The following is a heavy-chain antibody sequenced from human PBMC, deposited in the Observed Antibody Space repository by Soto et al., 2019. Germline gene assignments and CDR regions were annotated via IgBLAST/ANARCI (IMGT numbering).Heavy chain of an antibody. CDR3: ASRGIAVAGFDY. CDR1: GFTFSSYS. J-gene: IGHJ4*02. CDR2: ISSSSSYI. Sequence: EVQLVESGGGLVKPGGSLRLSCAASGFTFSSYSMNWARQAPGKGLEWVSSISSSSSYIYYADSVKGRFTISRDNAKNSLYLQMNSLRAEDTAVYYCASRGIAVAGFDYWGQGTLVTVSS. D-gene: IGHD6-19*01. V-gene: IGHV3-21*01.